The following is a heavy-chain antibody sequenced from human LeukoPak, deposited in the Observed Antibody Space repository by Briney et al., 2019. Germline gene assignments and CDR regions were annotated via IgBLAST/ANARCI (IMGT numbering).Heavy chain of an antibody. CDR1: GGSISSSSYY. Sequence: PSETLSLTCTVSGGSISSSSYYWGWIRQPPGKGLEWIGSIYYSGSTYYNPSLKSRVTISVDTSKNQFSLKLSSVTAADTAVYYCARARNLVVVPAAPITYFDYWGQGTLVTVSS. CDR3: ARARNLVVVPAAPITYFDY. D-gene: IGHD2-2*01. CDR2: IYYSGST. J-gene: IGHJ4*02. V-gene: IGHV4-39*07.